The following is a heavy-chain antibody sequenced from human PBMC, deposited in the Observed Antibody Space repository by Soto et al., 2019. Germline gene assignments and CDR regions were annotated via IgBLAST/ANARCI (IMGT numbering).Heavy chain of an antibody. CDR3: MLGSGWKDFDY. J-gene: IGHJ4*02. D-gene: IGHD3-22*01. Sequence: TSETLSLTCTVSGGSITSSSYYWGWIRQPPGKGLEWIGSIYYTGSTYYNPSLKSRVTISVDTSKNQFSLKLRSVTAADTAVYYCMLGSGWKDFDYWGQGTLVTVSS. CDR1: GGSITSSSYY. CDR2: IYYTGST. V-gene: IGHV4-39*01.